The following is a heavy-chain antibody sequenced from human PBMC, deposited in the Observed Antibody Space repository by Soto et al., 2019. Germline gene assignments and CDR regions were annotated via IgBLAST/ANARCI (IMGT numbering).Heavy chain of an antibody. CDR3: ARRARGYSGGD. CDR1: GGSISSSSYY. Sequence: QLQLQESGPGLVKPSETLSLTCTVSGGSISSSSYYWGWIRQPPGKGLEWIGSIYYSGSTYYNPSLKSRVTISVDTSKNQFSLKLSSVTAADTAVYYCARRARGYSGGDWGQGTLVTVSS. V-gene: IGHV4-39*01. D-gene: IGHD5-12*01. J-gene: IGHJ4*02. CDR2: IYYSGST.